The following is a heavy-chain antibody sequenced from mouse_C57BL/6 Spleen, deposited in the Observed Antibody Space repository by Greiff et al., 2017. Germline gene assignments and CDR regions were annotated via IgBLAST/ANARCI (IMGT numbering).Heavy chain of an antibody. CDR3: ARREDGGYFDV. CDR1: GFTFSDYG. D-gene: IGHD2-3*01. Sequence: EVMLVESGGGLVQPGGSLKLSCAASGFTFSDYGMAWVRQAPRKGPEWVAFISNLAYSIYYADTVTGRFTISRENAKNTLYLEMSSLRSEDTAMYYCARREDGGYFDVWGTGTTVTVSS. J-gene: IGHJ1*03. V-gene: IGHV5-15*01. CDR2: ISNLAYSI.